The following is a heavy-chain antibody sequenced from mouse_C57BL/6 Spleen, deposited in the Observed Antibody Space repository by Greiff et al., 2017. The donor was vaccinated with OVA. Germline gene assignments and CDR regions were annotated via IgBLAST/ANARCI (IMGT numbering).Heavy chain of an antibody. CDR2: IYPGDGDT. CDR3: AREGITTVVRDYAMDY. CDR1: GYAFSSSW. D-gene: IGHD1-1*01. Sequence: VKLQESGPELVKPGASVKISCKASGYAFSSSWMNWVKQRPGKGLEWIGRIYPGDGDTNYNGKFKGKATLTADKSSSTAYMQLSSLTSEDSAVYFCAREGITTVVRDYAMDYWGQGTSVTVSS. V-gene: IGHV1-82*01. J-gene: IGHJ4*01.